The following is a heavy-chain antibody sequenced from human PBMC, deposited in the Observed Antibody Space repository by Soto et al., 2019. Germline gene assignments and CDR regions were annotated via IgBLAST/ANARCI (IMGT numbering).Heavy chain of an antibody. CDR1: GFTFSSYA. V-gene: IGHV3-23*01. Sequence: EVQLLESGGGLVQPGGSLRLSCAASGFTFSSYAMSWVRQAPGKGLEWVSAISGSGGSTYYADSVKGRFTISRDNSKNTLYLQMNSLRAEDTAVYDCAKGGPRRNDYSWGSYRPNDAFDIWGQGTMVTVSS. CDR2: ISGSGGST. D-gene: IGHD3-16*02. CDR3: AKGGPRRNDYSWGSYRPNDAFDI. J-gene: IGHJ3*02.